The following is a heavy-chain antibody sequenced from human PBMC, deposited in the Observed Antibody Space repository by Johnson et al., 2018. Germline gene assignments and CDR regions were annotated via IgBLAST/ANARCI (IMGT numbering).Heavy chain of an antibody. Sequence: VQLVESGGGLVKPGGSLRLSCAASGFTFSSYSMNWVRQAPGKGLEWVSSISSSSSYIYYADSVKGRFTISRDNAKNSLLLQMNSRGAEDTAVYYCARDYDYVWGEELAVPHWGQGTMVTVSS. CDR2: ISSSSSYI. D-gene: IGHD3-16*01. CDR1: GFTFSSYS. CDR3: ARDYDYVWGEELAVPH. J-gene: IGHJ3*01. V-gene: IGHV3-21*01.